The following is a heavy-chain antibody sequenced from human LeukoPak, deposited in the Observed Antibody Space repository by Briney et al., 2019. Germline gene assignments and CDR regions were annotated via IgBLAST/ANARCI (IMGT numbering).Heavy chain of an antibody. CDR2: IYTSGST. V-gene: IGHV4-4*09. J-gene: IGHJ4*02. D-gene: IGHD3-22*01. Sequence: SETLSLTCTVSGGSISSYYWSWIRQPPGKGLEWIGYIYTSGSTNYNPSLRSRVTISVDTSKNQFSLRLSSVTAADTAVYYCARWDYDGSGYRKFDFWGQGTLVTVSS. CDR3: ARWDYDGSGYRKFDF. CDR1: GGSISSYY.